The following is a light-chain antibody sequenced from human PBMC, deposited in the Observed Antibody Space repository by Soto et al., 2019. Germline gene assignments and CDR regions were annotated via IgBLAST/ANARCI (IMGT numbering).Light chain of an antibody. CDR2: GAI. V-gene: IGKV3-20*01. CDR1: QTVKYNQ. Sequence: EIVLTQSPDTLSLSPGERATLSCRASQTVKYNQLAWYQQKPGQAPRLLICGAINRASGIPDRFSGSGSGTDFTLTINRLETEDFAMYYCHQYSASPRTFGQGTNVEIK. CDR3: HQYSASPRT. J-gene: IGKJ1*01.